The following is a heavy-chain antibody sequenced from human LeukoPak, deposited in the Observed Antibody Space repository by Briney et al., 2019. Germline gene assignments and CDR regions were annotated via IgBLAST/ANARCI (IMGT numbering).Heavy chain of an antibody. CDR3: ARDRYWSSYD. V-gene: IGHV3-66*01. CDR2: IHSGGST. D-gene: IGHD6-6*01. Sequence: GGSLRLSCAASGFTVSSNYMSWVRQAPGKGLEWVSAIHSGGSTYYADSVKGRFTISRDNSKNTLYLQMNSLRAEDTAVYYCARDRYWSSYDWGQGTLVTVSS. CDR1: GFTVSSNY. J-gene: IGHJ4*02.